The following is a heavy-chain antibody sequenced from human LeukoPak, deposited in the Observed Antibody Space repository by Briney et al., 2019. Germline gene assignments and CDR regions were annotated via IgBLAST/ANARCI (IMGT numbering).Heavy chain of an antibody. CDR2: IYYSGST. Sequence: SETLSLTCIVSGGSISSSSYYWGWIRQPPGKGLEWIGSIYYSGSTHYNPSLKSRVTISVDMSKNQFSLKLSSVTAADTAVYYCARDHNQYYYGLGVSGGWFDPWGQGTLVTVSS. CDR3: ARDHNQYYYGLGVSGGWFDP. V-gene: IGHV4-39*07. D-gene: IGHD3-10*01. CDR1: GGSISSSSYY. J-gene: IGHJ5*02.